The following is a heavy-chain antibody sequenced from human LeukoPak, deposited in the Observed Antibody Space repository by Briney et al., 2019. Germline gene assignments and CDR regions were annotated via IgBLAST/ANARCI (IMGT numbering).Heavy chain of an antibody. V-gene: IGHV3-53*01. Sequence: GGSLRLSSAASAFTASSNYMSWVRQAPGKRLEWDSGIYSGGSTYYADSVKGRFTISRDNSKNTLYPQMNSLRAEDTAVYYCARDDDLWGDRAFDIWGQGTMVTVSS. CDR1: AFTASSNY. D-gene: IGHD3-3*01. CDR2: IYSGGST. J-gene: IGHJ3*02. CDR3: ARDDDLWGDRAFDI.